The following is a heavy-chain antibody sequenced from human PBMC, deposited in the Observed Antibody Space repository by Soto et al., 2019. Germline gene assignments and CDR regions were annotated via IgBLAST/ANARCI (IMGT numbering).Heavy chain of an antibody. Sequence: ASVKVSCKASGYTFSSYYMHWVRQAPGQGLEWMGIINPSGGSTTYAQKFQGRISMTRDTSTSTVYMELSSLTSEDTAVYYCARASVSGRRFDYWGEGTLLTVSS. V-gene: IGHV1-46*03. CDR2: INPSGGST. J-gene: IGHJ4*02. CDR3: ARASVSGRRFDY. D-gene: IGHD6-19*01. CDR1: GYTFSSYY.